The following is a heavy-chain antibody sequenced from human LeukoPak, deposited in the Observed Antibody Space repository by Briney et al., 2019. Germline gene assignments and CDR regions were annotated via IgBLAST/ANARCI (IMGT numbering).Heavy chain of an antibody. CDR3: ARDRMAMDS. Sequence: SETLTLTCTVSGGSISSHYWSWIRQPPGKGLEWIGYIYYSGSTNYNPSLKSRVTISVDTSKNQFSLKLSSVTAANTAVCYCARDRMAMDSWGQGTLVTVSS. J-gene: IGHJ4*02. CDR2: IYYSGST. V-gene: IGHV4-59*11. CDR1: GGSISSHY. D-gene: IGHD2-8*01.